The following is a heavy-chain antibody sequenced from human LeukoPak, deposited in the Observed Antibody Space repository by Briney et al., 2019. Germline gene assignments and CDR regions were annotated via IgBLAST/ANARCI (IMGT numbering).Heavy chain of an antibody. CDR3: ARPLLGATRGHAFDI. CDR1: GFTVSSDY. D-gene: IGHD1-26*01. J-gene: IGHJ3*02. Sequence: QTGGSLRLSCAASGFTVSSDYMNWVRQAPGKGLEWVSVIYSGGSTYYADSVKGRFTISRDNSKNTLYLQMNSLRAEDTAVYYCARPLLGATRGHAFDIWGQGTMVTVSS. CDR2: IYSGGST. V-gene: IGHV3-66*04.